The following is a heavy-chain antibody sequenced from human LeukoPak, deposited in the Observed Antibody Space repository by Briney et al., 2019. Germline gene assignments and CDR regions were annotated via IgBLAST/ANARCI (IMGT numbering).Heavy chain of an antibody. D-gene: IGHD6-13*01. CDR3: AKRMGPSIAATDLDY. J-gene: IGHJ4*02. Sequence: PGGSLRLSCAASGFTFSSYAMSWVRQAPGKGPEWVSAISGSGGSTYYADSVKGRFTISRDNSKNTLYLQMNSLRVEDTAVYYCAKRMGPSIAATDLDYWGQGTLVTVSS. V-gene: IGHV3-23*01. CDR1: GFTFSSYA. CDR2: ISGSGGST.